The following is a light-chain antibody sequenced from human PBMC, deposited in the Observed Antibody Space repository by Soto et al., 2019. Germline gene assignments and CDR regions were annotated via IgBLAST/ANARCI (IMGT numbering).Light chain of an antibody. CDR3: QQYGSSGT. J-gene: IGKJ1*01. Sequence: EVVMTQSPATLSVSPGERATLSCRASQRISSYLAWYQQKPGQAPRLLIYDASSRATGIPARFSGSGSGTDFTLTISRLEPEDFAVYYCQQYGSSGTFGQGTKVDIK. V-gene: IGKV3-20*01. CDR1: QRISSY. CDR2: DAS.